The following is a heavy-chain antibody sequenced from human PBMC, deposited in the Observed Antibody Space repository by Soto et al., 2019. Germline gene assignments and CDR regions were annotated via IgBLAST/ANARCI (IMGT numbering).Heavy chain of an antibody. Sequence: ASVKVSCTASGYTFTSYDINWVRQATGQGLEWMGWMNPNSGNTGYAQKFQGRVTMTRNTSISTAYMELSSLRSEDTAVYYCARGPGGIVGIDYWGQGTLVTVSS. CDR1: GYTFTSYD. CDR2: MNPNSGNT. V-gene: IGHV1-8*01. J-gene: IGHJ4*02. D-gene: IGHD1-26*01. CDR3: ARGPGGIVGIDY.